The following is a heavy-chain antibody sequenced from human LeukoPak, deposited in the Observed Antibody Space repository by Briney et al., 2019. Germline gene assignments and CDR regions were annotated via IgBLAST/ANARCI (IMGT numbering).Heavy chain of an antibody. CDR1: GYTFTGYY. Sequence: ASVKVSRKASGYTFTGYYMHWVRQAPGQGLEWMGWINPNSGGTNYAQKFQGRVTMTRDTSISTAYMELSRLRSDDTAVYYCAREGAKVVAATMSPHDYWGQGTLVTVSS. D-gene: IGHD2-15*01. V-gene: IGHV1-2*02. J-gene: IGHJ4*02. CDR2: INPNSGGT. CDR3: AREGAKVVAATMSPHDY.